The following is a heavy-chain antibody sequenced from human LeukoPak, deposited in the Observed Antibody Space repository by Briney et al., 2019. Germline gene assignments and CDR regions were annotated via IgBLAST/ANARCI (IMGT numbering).Heavy chain of an antibody. V-gene: IGHV4-59*08. D-gene: IGHD3-22*01. CDR2: VYYSGST. CDR1: GGSISSYY. Sequence: SETLSLTCTVSGGSISSYYWGWFRQPPGKGLEWIGYVYYSGSTNYNPSLKSRVTISVDTSKNHFSLKLSSVTAADTAVYYCARHDSYYDSSGTARRWFDPWGQGTLVTVSS. J-gene: IGHJ5*02. CDR3: ARHDSYYDSSGTARRWFDP.